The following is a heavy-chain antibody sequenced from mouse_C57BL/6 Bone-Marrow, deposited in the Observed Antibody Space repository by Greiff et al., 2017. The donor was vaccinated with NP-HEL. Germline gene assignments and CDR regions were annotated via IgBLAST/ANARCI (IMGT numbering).Heavy chain of an antibody. CDR2: IWTGGGT. D-gene: IGHD1-1*01. CDR1: GFSLTSYA. J-gene: IGHJ2*01. Sequence: VQVVESGPGLVAPSQCLSITCTVSGFSLTSYAISWVRQPPGKGLEWLGVIWTGGGTNYNSALKSRLSISKDNSKSQVFLKMNSLQTDDTARYYCARALSYGSSYYFDYWGQGTTLTVSS. V-gene: IGHV2-9-1*01. CDR3: ARALSYGSSYYFDY.